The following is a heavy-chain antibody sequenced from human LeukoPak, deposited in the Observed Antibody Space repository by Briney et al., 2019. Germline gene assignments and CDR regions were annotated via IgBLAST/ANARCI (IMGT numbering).Heavy chain of an antibody. CDR2: IYYTGST. CDR3: ARDKQHSYGRYFDH. CDR1: GDSIRSYY. V-gene: IGHV4-59*12. J-gene: IGHJ4*02. D-gene: IGHD5-18*01. Sequence: SETLSLTCTVSGDSIRSYYWNWIRRPPGKGLEWIGYIYYTGSTSYNPSLKSRVTISLDTSKSQFSLRLTSVTAADTAVYYCARDKQHSYGRYFDHWGQGMLVTVSS.